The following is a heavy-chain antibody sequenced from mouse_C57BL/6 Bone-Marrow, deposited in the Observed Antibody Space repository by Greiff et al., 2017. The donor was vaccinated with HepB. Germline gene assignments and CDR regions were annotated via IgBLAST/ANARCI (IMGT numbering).Heavy chain of an antibody. V-gene: IGHV3-6*01. D-gene: IGHD1-1*01. Sequence: EVQRVESGPGLVKPSQSLSLTCSVTGYSITSGYYWNWIRQFPGNKLEWMGYISYDGSNNYNPSLKNRISITRDTSKNQFFLKLNSVTTEDTATYYCARGLPYYGSPWFAYWGQGTLVTVSA. CDR1: GYSITSGYY. J-gene: IGHJ3*01. CDR2: ISYDGSN. CDR3: ARGLPYYGSPWFAY.